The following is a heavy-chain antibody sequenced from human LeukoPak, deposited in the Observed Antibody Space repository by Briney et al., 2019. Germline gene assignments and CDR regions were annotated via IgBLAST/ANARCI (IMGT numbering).Heavy chain of an antibody. CDR2: ISWNSGSI. V-gene: IGHV3-9*01. CDR3: AELGITMIGGV. CDR1: GFIFDDYA. D-gene: IGHD3-10*02. J-gene: IGHJ6*04. Sequence: GGSLRLSCAASGFIFDDYAMHWVRHAPGKGLEWVSGISWNSGSIGYADSVKGRFTISRDNAKNSLYLQMNSLRAEDTAVYYCAELGITMIGGVWGKGTTVIISS.